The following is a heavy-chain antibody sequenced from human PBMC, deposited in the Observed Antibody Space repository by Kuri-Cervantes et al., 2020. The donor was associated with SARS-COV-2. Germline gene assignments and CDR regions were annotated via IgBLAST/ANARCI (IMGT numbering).Heavy chain of an antibody. Sequence: SLKISCAASGFTFDDYAMHWVRQAPGKGLEWVSGISWNSGSIGYADSVKGRFNISRDNAKNSLYLQMNSLRAEDTAVYYCARYFSSTSCHRRPGVFDYWGQGTLVTVSS. D-gene: IGHD2-2*01. CDR2: ISWNSGSI. CDR1: GFTFDDYA. J-gene: IGHJ4*02. CDR3: ARYFSSTSCHRRPGVFDY. V-gene: IGHV3-9*01.